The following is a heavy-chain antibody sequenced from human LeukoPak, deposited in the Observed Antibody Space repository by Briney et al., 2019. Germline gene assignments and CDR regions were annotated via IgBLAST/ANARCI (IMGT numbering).Heavy chain of an antibody. CDR1: GYTFTSYY. CDR3: ARQQGLQNLNFDY. V-gene: IGHV1-46*01. Sequence: GASVKVSCKASGYTFTSYYIHWVRQAPGQGPEWMGITNPIGGTTNYAQKFQGRVTLTRDTSTSTVYMELSSLRSEDTAVYYCARQQGLQNLNFDYWGQGALVTVSS. D-gene: IGHD4-11*01. CDR2: TNPIGGTT. J-gene: IGHJ4*02.